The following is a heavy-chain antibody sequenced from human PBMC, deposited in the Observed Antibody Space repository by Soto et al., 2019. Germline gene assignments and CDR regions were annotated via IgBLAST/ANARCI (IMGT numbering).Heavy chain of an antibody. CDR2: IDPSGGSP. CDR3: TRDTPGARWYFDY. D-gene: IGHD6-13*01. V-gene: IGHV1-46*03. Sequence: ASMKVSCKASGYTFTNYYIHWVRQAPGQGLEWKGKIDPSGGSPTNAQKFQGRVSMTRDTSASTVYMQLSSLRSDDTAVYFCTRDTPGARWYFDYWGQGTLVTAPQ. CDR1: GYTFTNYY. J-gene: IGHJ4*02.